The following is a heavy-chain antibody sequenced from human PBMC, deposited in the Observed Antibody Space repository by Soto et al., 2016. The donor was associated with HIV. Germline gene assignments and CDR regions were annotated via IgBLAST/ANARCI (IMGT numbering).Heavy chain of an antibody. V-gene: IGHV4-38-2*02. CDR2: ISQSGTT. J-gene: IGHJ4*02. CDR3: ARGLEYADY. D-gene: IGHD1-1*01. Sequence: VQLQESGPGLVKPSETLSLTCTVSDYSISDGYYWVWIRQPPGKGLEWIGGISQSGTTFYNPSLKSRVTISVDTSKNHFSLKLTYVTAADTAVYYCARGLEYADYWGQGTLVTVSS. CDR1: DYSISDGYY.